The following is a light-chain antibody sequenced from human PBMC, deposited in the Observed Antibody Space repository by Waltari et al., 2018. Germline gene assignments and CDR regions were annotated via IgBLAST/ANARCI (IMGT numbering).Light chain of an antibody. Sequence: DIQMTQSPSSLSAAVGDRVTITCRASEDMSQSLAWYQQRPGKAPKLLFSTTARMGRGIPASFRCGRSGTDYTLTISRVQPEDFATYYCQQYHTSPLTLGGGTKVKVK. CDR2: TTA. CDR3: QQYHTSPLT. J-gene: IGKJ4*01. V-gene: IGKV1-NL1*01. CDR1: EDMSQS.